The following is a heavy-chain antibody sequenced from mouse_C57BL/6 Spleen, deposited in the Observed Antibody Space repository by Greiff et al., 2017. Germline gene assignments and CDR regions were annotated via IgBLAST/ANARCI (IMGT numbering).Heavy chain of an antibody. J-gene: IGHJ3*01. CDR2: ISGGGGNN. CDR3: ARHYGSSPWFAY. Sequence: EVQGVESGGGLVKPGGSLKLSCAASGFTFSSYTMSWVRQTPEKRLEWVATISGGGGNNYSPDSVKGRFTISRANAKNTLYLQMSSLRSGDTALYYCARHYGSSPWFAYWGQGTLVTVSA. V-gene: IGHV5-9*01. CDR1: GFTFSSYT. D-gene: IGHD1-1*01.